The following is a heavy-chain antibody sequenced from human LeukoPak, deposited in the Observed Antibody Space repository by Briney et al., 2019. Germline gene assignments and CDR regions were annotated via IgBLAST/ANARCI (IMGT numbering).Heavy chain of an antibody. Sequence: SGPTLVKPTQTLTLTCTFSGFSLSSSGMGVGWIRQPPGKALEWLALLYWNDDKRYCPSLKTRLTITQDNSKNQVVLTMTNADPADTATYYCAHKYDFWNGYSFWGQGTLVTVSS. CDR3: AHKYDFWNGYSF. CDR1: GFSLSSSGMG. J-gene: IGHJ4*02. CDR2: LYWNDDK. V-gene: IGHV2-5*01. D-gene: IGHD3-3*01.